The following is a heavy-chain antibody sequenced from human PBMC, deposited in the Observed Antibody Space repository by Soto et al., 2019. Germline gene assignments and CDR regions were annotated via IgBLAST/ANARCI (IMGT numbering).Heavy chain of an antibody. J-gene: IGHJ5*02. CDR2: ISSRSSYI. CDR1: GFTFSTYR. Sequence: EVQLVESGGGLVKPGGSLRLSCAASGFTFSTYRMNWVRQAPGKGLEWVSSISSRSSYIYYADSVKGRFTISRDNAKNSLYLQMTSRRAEDTAVYYCARPLVAASPWFDPWGQGTLVTVSS. V-gene: IGHV3-21*01. D-gene: IGHD1-26*01. CDR3: ARPLVAASPWFDP.